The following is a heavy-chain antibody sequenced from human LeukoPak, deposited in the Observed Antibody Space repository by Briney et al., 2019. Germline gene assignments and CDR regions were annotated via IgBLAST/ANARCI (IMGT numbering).Heavy chain of an antibody. Sequence: SETLSLTCTVSGYSISSGYYWGWIRQPPGKGLEWIGNIYHSGSTYYNPSLKSRVTISVDTSKNQFSLKLSSVTAADTAVYYCARGRERRNYDYVWGSYRYRISAFNIWGQGTMVTVSS. CDR2: IYHSGST. CDR1: GYSISSGYY. J-gene: IGHJ3*02. D-gene: IGHD3-16*02. V-gene: IGHV4-38-2*02. CDR3: ARGRERRNYDYVWGSYRYRISAFNI.